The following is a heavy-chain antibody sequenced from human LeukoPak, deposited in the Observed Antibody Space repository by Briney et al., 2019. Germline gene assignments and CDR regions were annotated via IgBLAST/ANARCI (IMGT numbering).Heavy chain of an antibody. CDR3: AKDQVNSDYYYGMDV. J-gene: IGHJ6*02. CDR1: GFIFDDYA. V-gene: IGHV3-43D*03. CDR2: ISWDGGST. Sequence: GGSLRLSCEASGFIFDDYAMHWVRQAPGKGLEWVSLISWDGGSTYYADSVKGRFTISRDNSKNSLYLQMNSLRAEDTALYYCAKDQVNSDYYYGMDVWGQGTTVTVSS. D-gene: IGHD5-18*01.